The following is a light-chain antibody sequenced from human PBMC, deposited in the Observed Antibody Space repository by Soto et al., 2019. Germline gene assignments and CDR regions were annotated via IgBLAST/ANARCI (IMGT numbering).Light chain of an antibody. J-gene: IGKJ2*01. CDR3: QQYDKWPPYT. Sequence: EVVMTQSPATLSVSPGERATLSCRASQSVSSNLAWYQQKPGQAPRLLISGASTRATGVPARFSGSGSGTEFTLTISSLQSEDFAVYYCQQYDKWPPYTFGQGTKLELK. CDR2: GAS. V-gene: IGKV3-15*01. CDR1: QSVSSN.